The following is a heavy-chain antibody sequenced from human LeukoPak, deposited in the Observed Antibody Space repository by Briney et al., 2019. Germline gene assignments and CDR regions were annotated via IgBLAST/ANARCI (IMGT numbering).Heavy chain of an antibody. CDR1: GYTFTGYY. V-gene: IGHV1-2*02. Sequence: ASVKVSCKASGYTFTGYYMHWVRQAPGQGLELMGWINPNSGGTNYAQKFQGRVTMTRDTSISTAYMELSRLRSDDTAVYYCARGGLSYYDSSGYYGFDYWGQGTLVTVSS. CDR2: INPNSGGT. D-gene: IGHD3-22*01. CDR3: ARGGLSYYDSSGYYGFDY. J-gene: IGHJ4*02.